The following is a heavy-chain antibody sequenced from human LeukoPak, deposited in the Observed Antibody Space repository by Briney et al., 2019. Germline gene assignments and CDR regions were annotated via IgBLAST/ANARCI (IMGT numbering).Heavy chain of an antibody. Sequence: SVKVSFKASGFTFTSSAMQWVRQARGQRLEWIGWIVVGSGNTNYAQKFQERVTITRYMSTSTAYMELSSLRSEDTAVYYCAADRHNWFDPWGQGTLVTVSS. CDR1: GFTFTSSA. J-gene: IGHJ5*02. CDR3: AADRHNWFDP. CDR2: IVVGSGNT. V-gene: IGHV1-58*02.